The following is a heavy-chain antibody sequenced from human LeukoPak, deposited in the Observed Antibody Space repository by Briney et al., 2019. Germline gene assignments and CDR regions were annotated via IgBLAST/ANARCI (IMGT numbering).Heavy chain of an antibody. V-gene: IGHV1-18*01. CDR3: ARSPFYRDSSGFVDY. D-gene: IGHD3-22*01. CDR2: ISAYNGKT. Sequence: ASVKVSCKASGYTFNTYGISWVRQAPGQGLEWMGWISAYNGKTNYAQKFRGGVTMTTETSTSTAYMELRSLRSDDTAVYYCARSPFYRDSSGFVDYWGQGTLVTVSS. J-gene: IGHJ4*02. CDR1: GYTFNTYG.